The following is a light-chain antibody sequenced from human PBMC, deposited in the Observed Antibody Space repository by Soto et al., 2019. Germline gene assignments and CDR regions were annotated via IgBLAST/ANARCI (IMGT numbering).Light chain of an antibody. CDR3: QEYGSPRT. CDR1: QSVSSTY. CDR2: GAS. Sequence: EVVLTQSPGTLSLFPGERATLSCRASQSVSSTYLAWYQRRPGQAPRLLIYGASSRATGIPDRFSGSGSETDFTLTISRLEPDDFAVYYCQEYGSPRTFGQGTKVDIK. V-gene: IGKV3-20*01. J-gene: IGKJ1*01.